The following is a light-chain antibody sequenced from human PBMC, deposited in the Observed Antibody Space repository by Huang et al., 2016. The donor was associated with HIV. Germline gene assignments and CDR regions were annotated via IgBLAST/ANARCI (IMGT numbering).Light chain of an antibody. J-gene: IGKJ2*01. CDR1: QSLLQSNGNNY. CDR2: LGS. Sequence: DIVLTQSPLSLPVTPGEPASISCRSSQSLLQSNGNNYLDWYLQKPGQSQQLLIFLGSNRASGVPDRCSGSGSGTDFTLKISRVEAEDVGVYYCMQALQTPHFGQGTKLDI. V-gene: IGKV2-28*01. CDR3: MQALQTPH.